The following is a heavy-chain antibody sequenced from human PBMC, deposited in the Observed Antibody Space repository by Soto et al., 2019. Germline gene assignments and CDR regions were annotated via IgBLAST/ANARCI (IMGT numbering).Heavy chain of an antibody. D-gene: IGHD1-26*01. V-gene: IGHV3-33*01. Sequence: QVQLVESGGGVVQPGRSLRLSCAASGFIFRTYGMHWVRQAPGKGLEWVAVIWYDGSNKYYADSMKGRFTISRDNSKNTLYLQMNSLRAEDTAVYYCARAVGPFDYWGQGTLVTVSS. CDR3: ARAVGPFDY. CDR1: GFIFRTYG. J-gene: IGHJ4*02. CDR2: IWYDGSNK.